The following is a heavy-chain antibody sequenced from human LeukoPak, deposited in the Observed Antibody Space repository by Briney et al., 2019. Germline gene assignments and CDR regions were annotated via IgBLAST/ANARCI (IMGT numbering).Heavy chain of an antibody. CDR3: ARQTNSCHDY. CDR2: VRRNYET. J-gene: IGHJ4*02. Sequence: PGGSLKLSCAVSGFTLSGFHMHSVRQAPGKHLEWVGHVRRNYETGYGASVKGRFTISRDDSENTAYLHMNNLKTEDTAIYFCARQTNSCHDYWGQGTLVTVSS. V-gene: IGHV3-73*01. D-gene: IGHD2-2*01. CDR1: GFTLSGFH.